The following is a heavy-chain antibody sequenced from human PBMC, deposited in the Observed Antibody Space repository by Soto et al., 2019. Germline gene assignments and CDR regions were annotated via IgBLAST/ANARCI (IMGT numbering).Heavy chain of an antibody. CDR1: GGSISSSSYY. V-gene: IGHV4-39*07. CDR3: ARGKGYWNPIDAFDI. Sequence: PSETLSLTCTVSGGSISSSSYYWGWIRQPPGKGLEWIGSIYYSGSTYYNPSLKSRVTISVDTSKNQFSLKLSSVTAADTAVYYCARGKGYWNPIDAFDIWGQGTMVTVSS. D-gene: IGHD1-1*01. J-gene: IGHJ3*02. CDR2: IYYSGST.